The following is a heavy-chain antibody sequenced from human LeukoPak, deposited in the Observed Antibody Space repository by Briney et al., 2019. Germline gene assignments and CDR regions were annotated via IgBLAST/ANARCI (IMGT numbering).Heavy chain of an antibody. D-gene: IGHD3-10*01. Sequence: SETLSLTCTVPGGSISSYYWSWIRQPPGKGLEWIGYIYYSGSTNYNPSLRSRVTISVDTSKNQFSLKLSSVTAADTAVYYCARAGLSGEFGELSGPFDYWGQGTLVTVSS. CDR2: IYYSGST. J-gene: IGHJ4*02. CDR3: ARAGLSGEFGELSGPFDY. V-gene: IGHV4-59*01. CDR1: GGSISSYY.